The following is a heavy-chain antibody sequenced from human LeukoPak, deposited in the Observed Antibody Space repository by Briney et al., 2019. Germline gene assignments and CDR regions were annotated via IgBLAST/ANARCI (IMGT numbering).Heavy chain of an antibody. D-gene: IGHD4-17*01. J-gene: IGHJ4*02. CDR2: ISWNSGSI. CDR3: AKGGDYGDYYFDY. V-gene: IGHV3-9*03. CDR1: GFTFDDYA. Sequence: PGRSLRLSCAASGFTFDDYAMHWARQAPGKGLEWVSGISWNSGSIGYADSVKGRFTISRDNAKNSLYLQMNSLRAEDMALYYCAKGGDYGDYYFDYWGQGTLVTVSS.